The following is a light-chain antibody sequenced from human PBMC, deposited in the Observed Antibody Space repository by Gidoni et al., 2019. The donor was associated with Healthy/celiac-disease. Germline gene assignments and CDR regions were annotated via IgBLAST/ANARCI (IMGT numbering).Light chain of an antibody. CDR1: QSVSSSY. Sequence: EFVLTRSPATLSLSPGERATLSCRASQSVSSSYLAWYQQKPGQAPRLLIYGASSRATGIPDRFSGSGSGTDFTLTISRLEHEVFAVYYCQQYGSSPTFGQGTKVEIK. V-gene: IGKV3-20*01. CDR2: GAS. CDR3: QQYGSSPT. J-gene: IGKJ1*01.